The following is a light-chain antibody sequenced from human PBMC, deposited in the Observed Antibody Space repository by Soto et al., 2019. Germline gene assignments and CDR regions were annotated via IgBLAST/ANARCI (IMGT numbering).Light chain of an antibody. J-gene: IGLJ3*02. CDR3: SSYTSSSTWV. CDR1: SSDVGGYNY. Sequence: QSVLTQPPSASGSPGQSVTISCTGTSSDVGGYNYVSWYQQHPGKAPKLMIYEVSKRPSGFPDRFSGSKSGNTASLTISGLQAEDEADYYCSSYTSSSTWVFGGGTKLTVL. V-gene: IGLV2-8*01. CDR2: EVS.